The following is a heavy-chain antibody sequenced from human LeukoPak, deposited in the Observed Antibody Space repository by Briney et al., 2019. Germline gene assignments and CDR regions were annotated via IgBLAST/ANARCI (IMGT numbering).Heavy chain of an antibody. J-gene: IGHJ4*02. CDR1: GFTFSSYA. CDR2: ISGSGGST. Sequence: GGSLRLSCAASGFTFSSYAMSWVRQAPGKGLEWVSAISGSGGSTYYADSVKGRFTISRGNSKNTLYLQMNSLRAEDTAVYYCAKDYDSRGDYFDYWGQGTLVTVSS. V-gene: IGHV3-23*01. CDR3: AKDYDSRGDYFDY. D-gene: IGHD3-22*01.